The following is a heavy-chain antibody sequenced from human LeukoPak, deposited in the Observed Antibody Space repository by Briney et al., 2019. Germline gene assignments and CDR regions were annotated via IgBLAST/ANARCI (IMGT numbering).Heavy chain of an antibody. D-gene: IGHD1-26*01. CDR1: GYTFTSYS. CDR2: INPSDPST. Sequence: GASVKLSCKASGYTFTSYSMNWVRQAPGQGPEWMGIINPSDPSTTYAQKFQGRVTMTRDMSTSTVYMELSSLRSEDTAVYYCARLARYSWSPISPLYYYYYMDVWGKGTTVTVSS. J-gene: IGHJ6*03. CDR3: ARLARYSWSPISPLYYYYYMDV. V-gene: IGHV1-46*01.